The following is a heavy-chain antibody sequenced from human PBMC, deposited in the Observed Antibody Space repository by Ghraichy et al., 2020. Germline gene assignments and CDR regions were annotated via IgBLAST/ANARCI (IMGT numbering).Heavy chain of an antibody. CDR2: IRYDGSNK. D-gene: IGHD6-19*01. CDR1: GFTFSSYG. V-gene: IGHV3-30*02. J-gene: IGHJ5*02. CDR3: AKDRGGTPSSGWTNWFEP. Sequence: GGSLRLSCAASGFTFSSYGMHWVRQAPGKGLEWVAFIRYDGSNKYYADSVKGRFTISRDNSKNTLYLQMNSLRAEDTAVYYCAKDRGGTPSSGWTNWFEPGGQGNLVT.